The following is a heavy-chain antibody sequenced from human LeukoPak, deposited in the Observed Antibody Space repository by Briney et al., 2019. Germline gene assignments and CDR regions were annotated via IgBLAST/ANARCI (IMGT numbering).Heavy chain of an antibody. J-gene: IGHJ4*02. Sequence: GGSLRLSCAGSGFTFTGYAMHWVRQAPGKGLEWVAVISYDGSNKYYADSVKGRFTIFRDNSKDTLYLQLNALTADDTAVYYCATEWAGATRRFEHWGQGTLVTVSS. D-gene: IGHD1-26*01. CDR1: GFTFTGYA. CDR2: ISYDGSNK. CDR3: ATEWAGATRRFEH. V-gene: IGHV3-30*04.